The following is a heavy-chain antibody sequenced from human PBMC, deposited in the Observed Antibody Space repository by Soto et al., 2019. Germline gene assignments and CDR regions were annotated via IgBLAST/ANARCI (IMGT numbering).Heavy chain of an antibody. D-gene: IGHD5-12*01. V-gene: IGHV1-2*02. CDR1: GYTFTNYV. J-gene: IGHJ4*02. CDR2: ISPLKGNT. Sequence: ASVKVSCKASGYTFTNYVIHWVRQAPGQGLEWMGWISPLKGNTKYAQKVQGRVTMPRDTSISTAYMELSRLRSDDTAVYYCARSRRSGYSGYSDYWGQGTLVTVSS. CDR3: ARSRRSGYSGYSDY.